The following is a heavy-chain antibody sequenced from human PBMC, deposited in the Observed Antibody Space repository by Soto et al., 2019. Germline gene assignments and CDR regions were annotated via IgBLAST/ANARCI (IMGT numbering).Heavy chain of an antibody. J-gene: IGHJ5*02. CDR2: IYYSGST. V-gene: IGHV4-39*01. D-gene: IGHD2-15*01. CDR1: GGSISSSSYY. Sequence: QLQLQESGPGLVKPSETLSLTCTVSGGSISSSSYYWGWIRQPPGKGLEWIGSIYYSGSTYYNPSIKSRVTISVDTSKNRCSLKLSSVTAADTAVYYCAIRYCSGGSCPFDPWGQGTLVTVSS. CDR3: AIRYCSGGSCPFDP.